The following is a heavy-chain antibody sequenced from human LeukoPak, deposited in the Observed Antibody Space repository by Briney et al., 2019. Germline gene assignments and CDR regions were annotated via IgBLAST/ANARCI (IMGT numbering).Heavy chain of an antibody. CDR3: ARGEVYSSSWYYFDY. Sequence: TGGSLRLSCAASGFTFNYYAMNWVRQAPGKGLEWVSYISSSGSTIYNADSVRGRFTISRDNPKNSLSLQMNSLRAEDTAVYYCARGEVYSSSWYYFDYRGQGTLVTVSS. J-gene: IGHJ4*02. CDR1: GFTFNYYA. D-gene: IGHD6-13*01. V-gene: IGHV3-48*03. CDR2: ISSSGSTI.